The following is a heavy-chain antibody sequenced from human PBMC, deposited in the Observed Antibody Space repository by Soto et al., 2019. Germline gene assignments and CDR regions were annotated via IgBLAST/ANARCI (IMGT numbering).Heavy chain of an antibody. CDR1: GFTFSSYS. J-gene: IGHJ4*02. V-gene: IGHV3-21*01. D-gene: IGHD5-18*01. CDR3: ARDPPYSYGTFDY. CDR2: ISSSSSYI. Sequence: EVQLVESVGGLVKPGGSLRLSCAASGFTFSSYSMNWVRQAPGKGLEWVSSISSSSSYIYYADSVKGRFTISRDTAKNSLYLQMNSLRAEDTAVYYCARDPPYSYGTFDYWGQGTLVTVSS.